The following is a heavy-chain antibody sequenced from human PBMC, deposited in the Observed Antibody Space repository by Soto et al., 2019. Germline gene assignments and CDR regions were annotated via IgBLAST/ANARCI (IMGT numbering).Heavy chain of an antibody. CDR3: AKDKGRRITIFGVALYYFDY. CDR2: ISGSGGST. J-gene: IGHJ4*02. V-gene: IGHV3-23*01. D-gene: IGHD3-3*01. CDR1: GFTFSSYA. Sequence: EVQLLESGGGLVQPGGSLRLSCAASGFTFSSYAMSWVRQAPGKGLEWVSAISGSGGSTYYADSVKGRFTISRDNSKNTLYLQMNSLRAEDTAVYYCAKDKGRRITIFGVALYYFDYWGQGTLVTVSS.